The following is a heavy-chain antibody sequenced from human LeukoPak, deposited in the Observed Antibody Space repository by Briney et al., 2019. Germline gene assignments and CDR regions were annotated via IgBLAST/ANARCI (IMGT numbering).Heavy chain of an antibody. J-gene: IGHJ6*04. V-gene: IGHV3-21*01. CDR3: ARDLEGSGYDPGHYGMDV. CDR2: ISSSSSYI. Sequence: GASLRLSCAASGFSLSTHGVSWVRQAPGKGLEWVSSISSSSSYIYYADSVKGRFTISRDNAKNSLYLQMNSLRAEDTAVYYCARDLEGSGYDPGHYGMDVWGKGTTVTVSS. D-gene: IGHD5-12*01. CDR1: GFSLSTHG.